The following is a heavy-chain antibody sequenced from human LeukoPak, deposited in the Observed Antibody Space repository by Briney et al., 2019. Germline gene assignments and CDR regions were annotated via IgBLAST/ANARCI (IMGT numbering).Heavy chain of an antibody. CDR2: IKQDGSEK. Sequence: GGSLRLSCAVSGFTFSSYWMSWVRQAPGKGLEWVANIKQDGSEKYYVDSVKGRFTISRDNAKNSLYLQMNSLRAEDTAVYYCARDLYYDYVWGSLDYWGQGTLVTVSS. V-gene: IGHV3-7*01. D-gene: IGHD3-16*01. CDR3: ARDLYYDYVWGSLDY. CDR1: GFTFSSYW. J-gene: IGHJ4*02.